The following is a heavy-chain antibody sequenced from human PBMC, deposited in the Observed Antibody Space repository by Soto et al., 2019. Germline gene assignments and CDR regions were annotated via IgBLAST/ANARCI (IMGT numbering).Heavy chain of an antibody. Sequence: EVQLVESGGGLVQPGRSLRLSCAASGFTFDDYAMHWVRQAPGKGLEWVSGISWNSGSIGYADSVKGRFTIPRDNAKNSLYLQMNSLRAEDTALYYCAKGRACSGGSCYLAAFDIWGQGTMVTVSS. CDR2: ISWNSGSI. J-gene: IGHJ3*02. CDR3: AKGRACSGGSCYLAAFDI. D-gene: IGHD2-15*01. CDR1: GFTFDDYA. V-gene: IGHV3-9*01.